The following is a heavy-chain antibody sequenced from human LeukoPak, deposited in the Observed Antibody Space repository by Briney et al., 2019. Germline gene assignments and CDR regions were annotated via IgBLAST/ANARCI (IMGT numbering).Heavy chain of an antibody. Sequence: ASVKVSCKASGYTLTSYYMHWVRQAPGQGLEWMGIINPSGGSTNYARKFQGRVTMTRDMSTRTVYMELSSLRFEDTAVCYCANQEWLRFNLNAFDIWGQGTMVTVSS. CDR2: INPSGGST. CDR1: GYTLTSYY. V-gene: IGHV1-46*01. D-gene: IGHD5-12*01. CDR3: ANQEWLRFNLNAFDI. J-gene: IGHJ3*02.